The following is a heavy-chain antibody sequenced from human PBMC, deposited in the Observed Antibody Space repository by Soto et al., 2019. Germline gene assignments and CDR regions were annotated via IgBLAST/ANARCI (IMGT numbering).Heavy chain of an antibody. CDR2: IIPILTTP. D-gene: IGHD2-8*02. CDR1: GGTFRFYG. V-gene: IGHV1-69*13. CDR3: ATSVGIAPTGEDGMDV. J-gene: IGHJ6*02. Sequence: RASVKVSCKASGGTFRFYGFSWVRQARGQGPEWIGGIIPILTTPNYAPKFQDRVTIVADESTTTVYMELSSLRFDDTAVYYCATSVGIAPTGEDGMDVWGQGTSVTVSS.